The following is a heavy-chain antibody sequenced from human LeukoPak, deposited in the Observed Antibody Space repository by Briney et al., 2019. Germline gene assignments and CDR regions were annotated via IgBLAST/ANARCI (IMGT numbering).Heavy chain of an antibody. CDR2: ISSSSSSI. CDR3: ARDRGYYDSGRYVPLDY. CDR1: GVTPISYS. J-gene: IGHJ4*02. Sequence: PGGSLKLSXAPSGVTPISYSMNWVRQAPGKGLEWGSSISSSSSSIYYADSVKGRFTISTDNAKNSLDLQISSLRAEDTAMYYCARDRGYYDSGRYVPLDYWGQGTLVTVSS. D-gene: IGHD3-10*01. V-gene: IGHV3-21*01.